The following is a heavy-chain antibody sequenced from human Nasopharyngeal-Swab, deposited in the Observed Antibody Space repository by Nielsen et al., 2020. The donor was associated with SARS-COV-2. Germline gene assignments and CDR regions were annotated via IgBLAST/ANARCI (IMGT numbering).Heavy chain of an antibody. J-gene: IGHJ4*02. CDR3: AKDHSSSWGGDY. CDR1: GFSITNYG. D-gene: IGHD6-13*01. CDR2: IAHDASMN. Sequence: GGSLRLSCAASGFSITNYGMQWVRQAPDKGLEWVALIAHDASMNYYADSVKRRFTISRDISKNTVYLQMNSLSVEDTAVYYCAKDHSSSWGGDYWGQGTLVAVSS. V-gene: IGHV3-30*18.